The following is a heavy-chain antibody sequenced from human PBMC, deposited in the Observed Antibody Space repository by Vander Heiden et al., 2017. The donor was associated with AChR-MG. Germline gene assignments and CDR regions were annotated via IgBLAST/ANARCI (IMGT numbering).Heavy chain of an antibody. V-gene: IGHV6-1*01. Sequence: QVQRQQSGPGLVKPSKTLSLTCAISGACDSSNLAGWNWIRQSPSSGLEWLGRTYYRSKWYNDYALSLKSRITIKPDTSKNQFSLQLNSLTPEETAVYYCARDRLDGTFYLWGQGKMVTVSS. CDR1: GACDSSNLAG. J-gene: IGHJ3*01. CDR3: ARDRLDGTFYL. D-gene: IGHD1-26*01. CDR2: TYYRSKWYN.